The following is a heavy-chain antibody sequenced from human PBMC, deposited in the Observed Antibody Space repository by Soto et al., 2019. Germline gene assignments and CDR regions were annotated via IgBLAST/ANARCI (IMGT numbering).Heavy chain of an antibody. CDR1: GGSISTYY. D-gene: IGHD3-3*01. CDR2: IYRTGST. CDR3: ARQIGDDPFDI. V-gene: IGHV4-4*09. Sequence: QMQLQESGPRLVKASETLSLTCTVSGGSISTYYWNWIRLSPGKGLEWIGYIYRTGSTHYSPSLNGRVAISLDTSRKRFSLKLNSVTAADTAVYFCARQIGDDPFDIWGQGTMVTVSS. J-gene: IGHJ3*02.